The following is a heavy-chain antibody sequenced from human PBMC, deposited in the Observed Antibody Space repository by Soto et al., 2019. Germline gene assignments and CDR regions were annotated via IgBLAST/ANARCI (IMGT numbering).Heavy chain of an antibody. Sequence: PGGSLRLSCAASGFTFSSYSMNWVRQAPGKGLELVSSISSSSSYIYYADSVKGRFTISRDNAKNSLYLQMNSLRAEDTAVYYCARVDIVVVVAATYFDYWGQGTLVTVSS. V-gene: IGHV3-21*01. J-gene: IGHJ4*02. CDR3: ARVDIVVVVAATYFDY. CDR1: GFTFSSYS. D-gene: IGHD2-15*01. CDR2: ISSSSSYI.